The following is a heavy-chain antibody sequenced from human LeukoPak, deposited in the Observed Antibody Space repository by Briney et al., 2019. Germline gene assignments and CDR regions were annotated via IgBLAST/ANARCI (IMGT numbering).Heavy chain of an antibody. Sequence: GGSLRLSCAVSGFSVSGYWMTWVRQAPGKGLEWEANIKQDGSEKNYVDSVKGRFTISRDNAENSLFLQMNSLRVEDTAVNYCAREWQGGIAAAGTRIEGDYWGQGTLVAVSS. CDR3: AREWQGGIAAAGTRIEGDY. CDR2: IKQDGSEK. V-gene: IGHV3-7*01. D-gene: IGHD6-13*01. J-gene: IGHJ4*02. CDR1: GFSVSGYW.